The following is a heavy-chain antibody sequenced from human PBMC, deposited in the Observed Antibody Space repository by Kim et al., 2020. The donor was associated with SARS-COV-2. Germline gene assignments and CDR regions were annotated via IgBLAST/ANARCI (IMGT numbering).Heavy chain of an antibody. D-gene: IGHD3-3*01. J-gene: IGHJ4*02. Sequence: GGSLRLSCAASGFTFSSYAMSWVRQAPGKGLEWVSAISGSGGSTYYADSVKGRFTISRDNSKNTLYLQMNSLRAEDTAVYYCAKDTFYDFWRGYYFDYWGQGTLVTVSS. CDR3: AKDTFYDFWRGYYFDY. CDR1: GFTFSSYA. V-gene: IGHV3-23*01. CDR2: ISGSGGST.